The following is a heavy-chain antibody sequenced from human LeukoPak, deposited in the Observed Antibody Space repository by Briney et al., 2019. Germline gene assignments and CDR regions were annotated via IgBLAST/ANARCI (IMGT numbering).Heavy chain of an antibody. CDR3: AKDSGSSGPYWFSDL. J-gene: IGHJ2*01. V-gene: IGHV3-23*01. CDR1: GFTFSSYA. CDR2: LSGSGGST. D-gene: IGHD6-19*01. Sequence: PGGSLRLSCAASGFTFSSYAMSWVRQAPGKGLEWVSSLSGSGGSTYYAHSVKGRFTISRDNSKNTLYLQMNSLRAEDTAVYYCAKDSGSSGPYWFSDLWGRGTLVTVSS.